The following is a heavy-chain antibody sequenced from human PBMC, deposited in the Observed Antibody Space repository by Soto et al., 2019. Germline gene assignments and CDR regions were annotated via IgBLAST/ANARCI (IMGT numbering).Heavy chain of an antibody. CDR3: ARRAVSYFDS. V-gene: IGHV4-39*01. CDR1: GGSIDF. J-gene: IGHJ4*02. CDR2: MHSSGRT. Sequence: SETLSLTCTVSGGSIDFLDWIRQPPGKGLEWVGSMHSSGRTYYNPYLRSRITLSKDSSKTHFSLTLSSVTAADTAVYFCARRAVSYFDSWGQGALVTVSS.